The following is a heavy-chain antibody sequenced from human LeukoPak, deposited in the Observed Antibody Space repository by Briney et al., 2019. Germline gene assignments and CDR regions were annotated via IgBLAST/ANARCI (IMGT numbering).Heavy chain of an antibody. CDR1: GVSVSSYY. D-gene: IGHD6-25*01. Sequence: PSETLSLTCTVSGVSVSSYYWIWIRQPAGRGLEWIGRIDASGSTNFNPSLKSRVTMSVDSSKNQFSLKLSSVTAADTAVYYCAGPAGDYWGQGTLVTVSS. CDR2: IDASGST. CDR3: AGPAGDY. J-gene: IGHJ4*02. V-gene: IGHV4-4*07.